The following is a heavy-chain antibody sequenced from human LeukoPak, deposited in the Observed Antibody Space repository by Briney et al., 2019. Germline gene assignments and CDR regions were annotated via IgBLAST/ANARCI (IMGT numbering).Heavy chain of an antibody. J-gene: IGHJ3*02. D-gene: IGHD3-22*01. CDR1: GGSISSYY. Sequence: SETLSLTCTVSGGSISSYYWSWIRQPPGKGLEWIGYIYYSGSTNYNPSLKSRVTISVDTSKNQFSLKLSSVTAADTAVYYCARLGNSGYYNAFDIWGRGTMVTVSS. V-gene: IGHV4-59*08. CDR2: IYYSGST. CDR3: ARLGNSGYYNAFDI.